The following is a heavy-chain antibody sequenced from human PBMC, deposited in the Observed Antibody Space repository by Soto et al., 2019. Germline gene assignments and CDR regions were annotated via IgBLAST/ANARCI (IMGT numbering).Heavy chain of an antibody. CDR2: INAGNGNT. CDR1: GYTFTSYA. V-gene: IGHV1-3*01. J-gene: IGHJ5*02. Sequence: ASVKVSCKASGYTFTSYAMHWVRQAPGQRLEWMGWINAGNGNTKYSQKFQGRVTITRDTSASTAYMELSSLRSEDTAVYYCTREVVTTYPSGFDPWGQGTLVTVS. D-gene: IGHD1-1*01. CDR3: TREVVTTYPSGFDP.